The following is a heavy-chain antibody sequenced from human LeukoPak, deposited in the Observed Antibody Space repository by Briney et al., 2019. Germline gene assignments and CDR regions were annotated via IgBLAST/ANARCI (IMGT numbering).Heavy chain of an antibody. CDR3: ARHAPYYDILTGYYPAYYFDY. CDR2: IYPGDSDT. V-gene: IGHV5-51*01. Sequence: GESLKISCKDSGYSFTSYWIGWVRQMPGKGLEWMGIIYPGDSDTRYSPSFQGQVTISADKSISTAYLQWSSLKASDTAMYYCARHAPYYDILTGYYPAYYFDYWGQGTLVTVSS. D-gene: IGHD3-9*01. J-gene: IGHJ4*02. CDR1: GYSFTSYW.